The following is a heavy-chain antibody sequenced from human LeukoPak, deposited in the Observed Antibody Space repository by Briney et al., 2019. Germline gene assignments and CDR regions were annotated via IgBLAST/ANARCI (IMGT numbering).Heavy chain of an antibody. CDR1: GGSISSYY. Sequence: PSETLSLTCTVSGGSISSYYWNWIRQPAGKGLEWIGRIYTSGRTNYNPSLKSRVTMSVDTSKNQFSLKLSSVTAADTAVYYCARDSMITFGLDAFDIWGQGTMVTVSS. V-gene: IGHV4-4*07. D-gene: IGHD3-16*01. CDR2: IYTSGRT. CDR3: ARDSMITFGLDAFDI. J-gene: IGHJ3*02.